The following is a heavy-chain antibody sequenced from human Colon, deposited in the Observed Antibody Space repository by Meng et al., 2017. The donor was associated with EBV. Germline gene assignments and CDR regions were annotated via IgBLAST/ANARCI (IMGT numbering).Heavy chain of an antibody. CDR2: IYYSGST. J-gene: IGHJ5*02. CDR1: GGSISSGDYY. CDR3: ARDRKHYGERGWFDP. V-gene: IGHV4-30-4*01. D-gene: IGHD4-17*01. Sequence: QVNLQGSGQGLVQPSQTLSLTCTVSGGSISSGDYYWSWIRQPPGKGLEWIGYIYYSGSTYSNASLKSRVTISIDRSKNQFSLKLSSVTAADTAVYYCARDRKHYGERGWFDPWGQGTLVTVSS.